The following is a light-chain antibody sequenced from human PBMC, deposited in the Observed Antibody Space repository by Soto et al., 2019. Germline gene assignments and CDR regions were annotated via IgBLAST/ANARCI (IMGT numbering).Light chain of an antibody. J-gene: IGKJ4*01. Sequence: EIVMTQSPATLSVSPGERATLSCRASQSVSSNLACYQQKPGQTPRLLIYGASTRATGIPARFSGSGSGTKFTLTSSSLKSEDFAVYYCQQYNNWPPLIFGGGTKVEIK. CDR1: QSVSSN. CDR3: QQYNNWPPLI. CDR2: GAS. V-gene: IGKV3-15*01.